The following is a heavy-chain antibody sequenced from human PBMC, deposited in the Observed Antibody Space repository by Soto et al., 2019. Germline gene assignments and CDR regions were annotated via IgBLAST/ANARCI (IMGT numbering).Heavy chain of an antibody. Sequence: VESGGGLVQPGGSMRLTCAVSGFSFRSDWMNWVRQAPGKGLEWVAHTNQDGSEKYYLDSVKGRFTIFRDNAKNSLYLQMNSLRAEDTAVYYCSGGVGDAIWGQGTLVTVSS. CDR2: TNQDGSEK. V-gene: IGHV3-7*04. J-gene: IGHJ4*02. CDR1: GFSFRSDW. D-gene: IGHD1-26*01. CDR3: SGGVGDAI.